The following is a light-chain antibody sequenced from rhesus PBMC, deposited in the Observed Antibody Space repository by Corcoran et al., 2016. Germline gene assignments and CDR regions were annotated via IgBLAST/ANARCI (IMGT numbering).Light chain of an antibody. CDR3: CSYTNRITFV. CDR2: HVD. CDR1: SSDIGAYAT. J-gene: IGLJ6*01. Sequence: QSAPTHPPSLSGSTGPSVTISCSRTSSDIGAYATVSWYQQHPGKAPRLMIYHVDNRASGVSDRFSGSKSGNTASLTISGLQNEDEADYYCCSYTNRITFVFGSGTTLTVL. V-gene: IGLV2S7*01.